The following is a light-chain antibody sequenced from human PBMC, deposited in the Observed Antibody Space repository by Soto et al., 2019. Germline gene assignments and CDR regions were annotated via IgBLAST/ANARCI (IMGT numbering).Light chain of an antibody. CDR2: DNH. J-gene: IGLJ1*01. CDR1: SSDIGDYY. CDR3: GTWDTSLSAGV. V-gene: IGLV1-51*01. Sequence: PGHNVTISCSGSSSDIGDYYVSWYQQLPGTAPKLLIYDNHNRPSGIPDRFSGSKSGTSATLGITGLQPGDEADYYCGTWDTSLSAGVFGSGTKVTVL.